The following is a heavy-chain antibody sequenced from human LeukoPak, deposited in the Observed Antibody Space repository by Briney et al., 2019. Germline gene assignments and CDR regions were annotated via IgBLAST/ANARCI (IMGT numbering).Heavy chain of an antibody. CDR1: GGSISSGGYY. J-gene: IGHJ2*01. CDR2: IYYSGST. D-gene: IGHD2-15*01. CDR3: ARNVGYCGGGSCYSSWYFDL. V-gene: IGHV4-31*03. Sequence: SQTLSLTCTVSGGSISSGGYYWSWIRQHPGKGLEWIGYIYYSGSTYYNPSLKSRVTISVDTSKNQFSLKLSSVTAADTAVYYCARNVGYCGGGSCYSSWYFDLWGRGTLVTVSS.